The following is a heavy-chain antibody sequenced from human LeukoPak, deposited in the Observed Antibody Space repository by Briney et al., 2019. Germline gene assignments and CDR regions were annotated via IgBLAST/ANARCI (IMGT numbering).Heavy chain of an antibody. CDR1: GYTFTTYW. CDR3: ARRPYYDFWSGYVEEYYFDY. V-gene: IGHV5-51*01. CDR2: IYPSDSDT. Sequence: GESLKISCQGSGYTFTTYWIGWVRQMPGKALEWMGIIYPSDSDTIYSPSFQGQVTISVDKSISTAYLQWSSLKASDTAMYYCARRPYYDFWSGYVEEYYFDYWGQGTLVTVSS. J-gene: IGHJ4*02. D-gene: IGHD3-3*01.